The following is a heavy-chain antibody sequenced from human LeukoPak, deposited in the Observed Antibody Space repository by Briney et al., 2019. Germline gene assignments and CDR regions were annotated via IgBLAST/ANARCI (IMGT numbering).Heavy chain of an antibody. CDR1: GFTFNNYG. Sequence: QPGGSLRLSCAASGFTFNNYGMSWVRQAPGKGLEWVSAISGSGGSTYYADSVKGRFTISRDNSKNTLYLQMNGLRAEDTAVYYCAKLAYYYDSSTDYWGQGTLVTVSS. CDR2: ISGSGGST. CDR3: AKLAYYYDSSTDY. J-gene: IGHJ4*02. V-gene: IGHV3-23*01. D-gene: IGHD3-22*01.